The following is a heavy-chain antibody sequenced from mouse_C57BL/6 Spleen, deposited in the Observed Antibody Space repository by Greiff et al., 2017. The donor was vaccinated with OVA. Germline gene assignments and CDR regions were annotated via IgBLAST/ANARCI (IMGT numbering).Heavy chain of an antibody. Sequence: EVKLMESGGGLVKPGGSLKLSCAASGFTFSSYAMSWVRQTPEKRLEWVATISDGGSYTYYPDNVKGRFTISRDNAKNNLYLQMSHLKSEDTAMYYCARVRGLDAMDYWGQGTSVTVSS. CDR1: GFTFSSYA. J-gene: IGHJ4*01. D-gene: IGHD2-13*01. V-gene: IGHV5-4*03. CDR2: ISDGGSYT. CDR3: ARVRGLDAMDY.